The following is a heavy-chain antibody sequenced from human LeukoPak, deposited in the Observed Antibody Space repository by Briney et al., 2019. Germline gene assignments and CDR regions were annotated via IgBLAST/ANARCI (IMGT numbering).Heavy chain of an antibody. CDR3: ARAPVWFGEWFFDY. Sequence: GSLRLSCAASEFTFSSYGMHWVRQAPGKGLEGVAVISYDGSNIDYADSVKGRFTISRDNSKNTMYLQMNSLRAEDTAVYYCARAPVWFGEWFFDYWGQGTLVTVSS. CDR2: ISYDGSNI. V-gene: IGHV3-30*19. J-gene: IGHJ4*02. CDR1: EFTFSSYG. D-gene: IGHD3-10*01.